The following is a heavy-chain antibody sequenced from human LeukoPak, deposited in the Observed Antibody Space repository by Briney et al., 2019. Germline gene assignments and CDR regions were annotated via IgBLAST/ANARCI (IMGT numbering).Heavy chain of an antibody. J-gene: IGHJ3*02. Sequence: SETLSLTCAVYGGSFSGYYWSWIRQPPGKGLEWIGEINHSGSTNYNPSLKSRVTISVDTSKNQFSLKLSSVTAADTAVYYCAREGEVGATTANDAFDIWGQGTMVTVSS. V-gene: IGHV4-34*01. CDR2: INHSGST. CDR3: AREGEVGATTANDAFDI. CDR1: GGSFSGYY. D-gene: IGHD1-26*01.